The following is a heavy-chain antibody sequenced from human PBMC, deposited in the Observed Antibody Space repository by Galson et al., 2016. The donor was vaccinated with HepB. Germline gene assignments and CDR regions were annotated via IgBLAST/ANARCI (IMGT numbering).Heavy chain of an antibody. J-gene: IGHJ6*02. D-gene: IGHD2-2*01. Sequence: SLRLSCAASGFRFDDHAMNWVRQVSGKGLEWVAGINWQSGNVAYAGSVAGRFTVSRDNAENSLYLQMNSLRPEDTALYYCARENRKDSSSWYGGMDVWGQGTTVTVS. V-gene: IGHV3-9*01. CDR3: ARENRKDSSSWYGGMDV. CDR1: GFRFDDHA. CDR2: INWQSGNV.